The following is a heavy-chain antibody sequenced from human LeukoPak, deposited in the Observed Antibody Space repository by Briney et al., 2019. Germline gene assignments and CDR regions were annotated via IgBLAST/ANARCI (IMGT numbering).Heavy chain of an antibody. D-gene: IGHD3-22*01. V-gene: IGHV5-51*01. J-gene: IGHJ4*02. CDR3: ARLARYDSSGYYYFDY. CDR2: IYPGDSDT. Sequence: GESLKISCKGSGYSFTSYWIGWVRQMPGKGLEWMGIIYPGDSDTRYSPSFQGQFTISADKSISTAYLQWSSLKASDTAMYYCARLARYDSSGYYYFDYWGQGTLVTVSS. CDR1: GYSFTSYW.